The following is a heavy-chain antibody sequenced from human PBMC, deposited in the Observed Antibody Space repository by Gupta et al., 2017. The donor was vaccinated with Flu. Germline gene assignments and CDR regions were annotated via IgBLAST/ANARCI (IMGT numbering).Heavy chain of an antibody. D-gene: IGHD4-17*01. J-gene: IGHJ1*01. CDR1: GGSITTPY. V-gene: IGHV4-59*11. CDR3: ARSTVTESEEFFHP. CDR2: IDHTGKN. Sequence: QLQESVPGLVTPSETLSLACTVSGGSITTPYWTWILPPPGNRLEGIGYIDHTGKNKYNPSLKRRVKISVDTSKNQFSLKLNSVTDADTAVYYCARSTVTESEEFFHPWGQGTLVTVSS.